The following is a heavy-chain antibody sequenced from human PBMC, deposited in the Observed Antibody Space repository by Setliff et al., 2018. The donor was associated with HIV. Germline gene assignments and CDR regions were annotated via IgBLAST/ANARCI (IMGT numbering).Heavy chain of an antibody. V-gene: IGHV3-74*01. J-gene: IGHJ4*02. CDR2: IHADGSST. CDR3: VRGTSAYPGIDF. CDR1: GFTFSTYW. Sequence: PGESLKISCAASGFTFSTYWMHWVRQAPGKGLVWVSRIHADGSSTHYADSVRGRFTISRDNRKNTLYLQMNSLRAEGTATYYCVRGTSAYPGIDFWGQGTMVTVSS. D-gene: IGHD6-25*01.